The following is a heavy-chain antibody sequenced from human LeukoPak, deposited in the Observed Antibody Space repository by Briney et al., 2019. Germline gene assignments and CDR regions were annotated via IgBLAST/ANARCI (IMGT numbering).Heavy chain of an antibody. CDR3: ANLHPGYCSGGSCYSFDWFDP. CDR1: GGTFSSYA. D-gene: IGHD2-15*01. J-gene: IGHJ5*02. Sequence: SVKVSCKASGGTFSSYAISWVRQAPGQGLEWMGRIIPIFGTANYAQKFQGRVTITTDESTSTAYMELSSLRSEDTAVYYCANLHPGYCSGGSCYSFDWFDPWGQGTLVTVSS. V-gene: IGHV1-69*05. CDR2: IIPIFGTA.